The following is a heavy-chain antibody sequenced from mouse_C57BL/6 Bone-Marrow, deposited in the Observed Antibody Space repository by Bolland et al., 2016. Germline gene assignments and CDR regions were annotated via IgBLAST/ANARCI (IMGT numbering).Heavy chain of an antibody. J-gene: IGHJ3*01. CDR2: T. D-gene: IGHD2-3*01. CDR3: ARYSLGMVTDY. V-gene: IGHV1-72*01. Sequence: TKYNEKFKSKATLTVDKPSSTAYMQLSSLTSEDSAVYYCARYSLGMVTDYWGQGTLV.